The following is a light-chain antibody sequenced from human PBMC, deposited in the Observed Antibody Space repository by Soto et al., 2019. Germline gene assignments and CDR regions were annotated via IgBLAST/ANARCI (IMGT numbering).Light chain of an antibody. CDR3: QQYGRSPYT. J-gene: IGKJ2*01. CDR1: QSVNSND. CDR2: GAS. Sequence: EIVLTQSPGTLSLSPGERAALSCRASQSVNSNDLAWYQQKPGQAPRLLIYGASGRATGIPDRFSGSGSGTDFTITISRLEPEDFAVYYNQQYGRSPYTFGQGSKQEIK. V-gene: IGKV3-20*01.